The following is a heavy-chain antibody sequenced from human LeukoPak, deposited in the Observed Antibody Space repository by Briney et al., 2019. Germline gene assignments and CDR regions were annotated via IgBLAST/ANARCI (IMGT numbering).Heavy chain of an antibody. J-gene: IGHJ6*02. CDR1: GDSVSRDTAA. CDR2: TYFRSKWYY. V-gene: IGHV6-1*01. D-gene: IGHD6-19*01. CDR3: ARGQWLLRRAYYAMDV. Sequence: SQTLSLTCAISGDSVSRDTAAWNWIRQSPWRGLEWLGRTYFRSKWYYDYEPSLKSRITINPDTSKNQISLQLNSVTPDDTAVYHCARGQWLLRRAYYAMDVWGQGTTVTVSS.